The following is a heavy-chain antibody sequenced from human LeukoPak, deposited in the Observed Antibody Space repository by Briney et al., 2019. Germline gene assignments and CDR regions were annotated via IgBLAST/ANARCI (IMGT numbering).Heavy chain of an antibody. J-gene: IGHJ4*02. D-gene: IGHD3-22*01. CDR1: GYTFTSYG. CDR2: ISAYNGNT. CDR3: ARLGTYYYDSSGYRNKMFDY. V-gene: IGHV1-18*01. Sequence: ASVKVSCKASGYTFTSYGISWVRQAPGQGLEWMGWISAYNGNTNYAQKLQGRVTMTTDTSTSTAYMEPRSLRSDDTAVYYCARLGTYYYDSSGYRNKMFDYWGQGTLVTVSS.